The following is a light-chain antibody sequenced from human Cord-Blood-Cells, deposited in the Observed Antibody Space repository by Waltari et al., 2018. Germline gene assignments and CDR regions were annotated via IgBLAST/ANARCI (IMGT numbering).Light chain of an antibody. J-gene: IGKJ3*01. CDR2: GAA. Sequence: DIQMTQSPSSLSASVGDRVTITCQASQDISNYLNGYQQKPGKAPKLLIYGAANLETGVPSSFSGSGSVTDFTFTISSLQPEDIATYYCQQYDNLLFTFGPGTKVDIK. V-gene: IGKV1-33*01. CDR3: QQYDNLLFT. CDR1: QDISNY.